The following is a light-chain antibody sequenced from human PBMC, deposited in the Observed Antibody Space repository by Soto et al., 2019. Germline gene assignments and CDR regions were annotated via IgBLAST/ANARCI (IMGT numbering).Light chain of an antibody. J-gene: IGLJ3*02. V-gene: IGLV1-47*01. CDR2: RNN. Sequence: QFVLTQPPSASGTPGQRVTISCSGSSSNIGSEYVVWYQHLPGTAPKLRIYRNNQRPSGVPDRFAGSKSGTSASLAISGLRSEDEADYYCAARDDSLSGHWVFGGGTKLTVL. CDR3: AARDDSLSGHWV. CDR1: SSNIGSEY.